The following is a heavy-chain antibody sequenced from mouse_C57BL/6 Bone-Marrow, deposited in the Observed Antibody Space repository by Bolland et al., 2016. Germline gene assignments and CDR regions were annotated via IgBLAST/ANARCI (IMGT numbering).Heavy chain of an antibody. V-gene: IGHV1-53*01. CDR2: T. CDR3: AREEVTTVAFDY. Sequence: TNYNEKFKSKATLNVDKSSSTAYMQLSSLTSEDSAVYYCAREEVTTVAFDYWGQGTT. D-gene: IGHD1-1*01. J-gene: IGHJ2*01.